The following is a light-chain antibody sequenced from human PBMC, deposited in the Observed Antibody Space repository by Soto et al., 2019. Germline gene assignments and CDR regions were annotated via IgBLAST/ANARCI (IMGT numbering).Light chain of an antibody. CDR3: QQHRT. Sequence: DIQKTQSPSTLSASVGDRVTITCRASQSISSWLAWYQQKPGKAPKLLIYDASSLESGVPSRFSGSGSGTEFTLTISSLQPDDFATYYCQQHRTFGQGTKVDIK. J-gene: IGKJ1*01. CDR2: DAS. V-gene: IGKV1-5*01. CDR1: QSISSW.